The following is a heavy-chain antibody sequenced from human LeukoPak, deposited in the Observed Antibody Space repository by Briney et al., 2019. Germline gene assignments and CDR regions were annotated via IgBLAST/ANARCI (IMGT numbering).Heavy chain of an antibody. CDR3: ASGQGHYCSGGSCYVEDY. CDR2: IIPIFGTA. J-gene: IGHJ4*02. V-gene: IGHV1-69*13. D-gene: IGHD2-15*01. CDR1: GYTFTSYG. Sequence: ASVKVSCKASGYTFTSYGISWVRQAPGQGLEWMGGIIPIFGTANYAQKFQGRVTITADESTSTAYMELSSLRSEDTAVYYCASGQGHYCSGGSCYVEDYWGQGTLVTVSS.